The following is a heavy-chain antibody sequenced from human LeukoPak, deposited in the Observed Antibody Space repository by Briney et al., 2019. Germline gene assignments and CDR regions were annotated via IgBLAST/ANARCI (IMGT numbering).Heavy chain of an antibody. J-gene: IGHJ6*03. CDR3: ARLKYYDSTGYNPGYYMDV. D-gene: IGHD3-22*01. CDR1: GGSISSGSYY. CDR2: IYVTGST. Sequence: KSSETLSLTCTVSGGSISSGSYYWSWIRQSAGTGLEWVGRIYVTGSTIYNPSLQSRLSMSVDTSKNQFSLRLTSVTAADTAVYFCARLKYYDSTGYNPGYYMDVWGKGIAVTVSS. V-gene: IGHV4-61*02.